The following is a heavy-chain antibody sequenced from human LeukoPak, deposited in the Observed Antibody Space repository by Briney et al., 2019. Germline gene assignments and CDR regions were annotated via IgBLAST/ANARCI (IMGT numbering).Heavy chain of an antibody. CDR1: GLTLSSYS. CDR3: ARDGSGMTYYYGSGSSNEYYGMDV. V-gene: IGHV3-21*01. Sequence: GGSLRLSCAASGLTLSSYSMNWVRQAPGKGLEWVTSISSSSSYIYYADSVKGRFTISRDNAKNSLYLQMNSLRAEDTAVYYCARDGSGMTYYYGSGSSNEYYGMDVWGKGTTVTVSS. J-gene: IGHJ6*04. D-gene: IGHD3-10*01. CDR2: ISSSSSYI.